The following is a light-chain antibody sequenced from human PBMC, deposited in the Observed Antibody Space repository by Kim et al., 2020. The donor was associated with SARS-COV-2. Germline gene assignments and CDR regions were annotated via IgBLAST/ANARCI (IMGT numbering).Light chain of an antibody. J-gene: IGKJ2*01. V-gene: IGKV2-30*01. CDR1: QDLVYDYGTTC. Sequence: ASRSCRSSQDLVYDYGTTCLSWFQQRPGQSPRRLIYQVSNRDSGVPDRFSGSGSGTDFTLKISSVEAEDVGVCYCMQGTHRPPNTFGQGTKLEI. CDR3: MQGTHRPPNT. CDR2: QVS.